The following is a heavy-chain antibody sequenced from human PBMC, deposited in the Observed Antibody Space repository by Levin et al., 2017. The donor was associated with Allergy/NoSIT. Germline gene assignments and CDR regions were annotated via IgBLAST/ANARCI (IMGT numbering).Heavy chain of an antibody. D-gene: IGHD1-1*01. Sequence: SVKVSCKASGGVFTSSAINWVRRAPGQGLEWMGGVVPVFGSPNFAQNFQDRVTLTTDDSTYTAFMELTSLKYEDTAVYYCATSSQERYHVYAMDVWGQGTEVTVSS. CDR2: VVPVFGSP. J-gene: IGHJ6*02. CDR3: ATSSQERYHVYAMDV. V-gene: IGHV1-69*05. CDR1: GGVFTSSA.